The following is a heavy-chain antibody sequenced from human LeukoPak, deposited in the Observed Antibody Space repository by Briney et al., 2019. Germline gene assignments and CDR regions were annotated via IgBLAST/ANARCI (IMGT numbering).Heavy chain of an antibody. CDR3: ARECGSGEPEYYFDY. D-gene: IGHD3-10*01. V-gene: IGHV4-30-4*01. CDR2: IYYSGST. J-gene: IGHJ4*02. CDR1: GGSISSGDYY. Sequence: PSETLSLTCTVSGGSISSGDYYWSWIRQPPGKGLEWIGYIYYSGSTYYNPSLKSRVTISVDTSKNQFSLKLSSVTAADTAVYYCARECGSGEPEYYFDYWGQGTLVTVSS.